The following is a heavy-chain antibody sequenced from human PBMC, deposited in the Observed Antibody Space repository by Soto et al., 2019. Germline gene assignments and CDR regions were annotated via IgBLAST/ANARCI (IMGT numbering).Heavy chain of an antibody. V-gene: IGHV4-59*01. CDR2: FYYTGSA. Sequence: QVQLQESGPGLVKPSETPSLTCNVSGGSISDFYWSWIRQSPGKRLEWIGYFYYTGSANYNPALKSRVTISLDTSKNQFSLMVRSVTAADTAVYYCARGGGYDFRSSQAPPIDVWGQGTTVTVSS. CDR3: ARGGGYDFRSSQAPPIDV. J-gene: IGHJ6*02. CDR1: GGSISDFY. D-gene: IGHD3-3*01.